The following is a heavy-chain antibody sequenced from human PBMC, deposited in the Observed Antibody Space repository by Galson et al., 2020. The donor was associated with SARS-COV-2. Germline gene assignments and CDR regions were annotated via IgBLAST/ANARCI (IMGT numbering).Heavy chain of an antibody. CDR3: AREWLRSYYGLDV. CDR2: TYTSGRT. D-gene: IGHD5-12*01. V-gene: IGHV4-61*02. CDR1: NASIISGTSY. Sequence: TLSLTCSVSNASIISGTSYWTWTRQPAGKGLEWIGRTYTSGRTDYNPSLKSRVTMSVDPSKNQFSLRLTSVTAADTAVYYCAREWLRSYYGLDVWGQGTTVTVSS. J-gene: IGHJ6*02.